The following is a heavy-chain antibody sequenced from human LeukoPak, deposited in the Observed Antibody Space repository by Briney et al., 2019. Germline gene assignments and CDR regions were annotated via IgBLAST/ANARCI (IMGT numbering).Heavy chain of an antibody. Sequence: ASVKVSCKASGGTFSSYAISWVRQAPGQGLEWMGGIIPIFGTANYAQKFQGRVTITTDESTSTAYMELSSLRSEDTALYYCARALRVVTADDAFDIWGQGTMVTVSS. J-gene: IGHJ3*02. CDR2: IIPIFGTA. CDR3: ARALRVVTADDAFDI. V-gene: IGHV1-69*05. CDR1: GGTFSSYA. D-gene: IGHD2-21*02.